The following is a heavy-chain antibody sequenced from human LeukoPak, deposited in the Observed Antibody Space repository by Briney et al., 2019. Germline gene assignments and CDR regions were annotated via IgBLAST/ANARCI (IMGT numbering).Heavy chain of an antibody. J-gene: IGHJ4*02. CDR1: EFTFSTYA. Sequence: GGSLRLSCTASEFTFSTYAMNWVRQAPGKGLEWVSGVSGRGDHTYYADSVKGRFTISRDNSKNTLYLQMNSLRVEDTAIYYCAKDKSYTGSYFDYWARDPWSPSPQ. CDR2: VSGRGDHT. CDR3: AKDKSYTGSYFDY. D-gene: IGHD1-26*01. V-gene: IGHV3-23*01.